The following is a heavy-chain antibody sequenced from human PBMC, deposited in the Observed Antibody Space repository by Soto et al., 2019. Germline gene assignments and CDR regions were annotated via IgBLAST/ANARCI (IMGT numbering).Heavy chain of an antibody. D-gene: IGHD3-3*01. CDR2: IYWDDDK. J-gene: IGHJ3*02. CDR1: GFSLSTSGVG. Sequence: SGPTLVNPTQTLTLTCTFSGFSLSTSGVGVGWIRQPPGKALEWLALIYWDDDKRYSPSLKSRLTITKDTSKNQVVLTMTNMDPVDTATYYCAHRLGFHAIFGVDTYAFDIWGQGTMVTVSS. V-gene: IGHV2-5*02. CDR3: AHRLGFHAIFGVDTYAFDI.